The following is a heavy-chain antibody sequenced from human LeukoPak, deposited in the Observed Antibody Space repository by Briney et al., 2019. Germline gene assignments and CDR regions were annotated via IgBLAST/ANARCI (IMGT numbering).Heavy chain of an antibody. CDR2: FDPEDSKT. CDR1: GYTLTELS. D-gene: IGHD2-2*01. J-gene: IGHJ4*02. V-gene: IGHV1-24*01. CDR3: ATANIVVVPVLEAYYFDY. Sequence: GASVKVSCKVSGYTLTELSIHWVRQAPGKGLEWMGGFDPEDSKTIYAQKFQGRVTMTEDTSTDTAYMELSSLRSEDTAVYYCATANIVVVPVLEAYYFDYWGQGTLVTVSS.